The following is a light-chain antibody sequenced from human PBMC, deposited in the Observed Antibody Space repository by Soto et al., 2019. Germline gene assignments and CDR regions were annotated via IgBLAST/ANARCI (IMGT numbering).Light chain of an antibody. V-gene: IGKV3-20*01. CDR1: QNLGTLY. CDR2: SAS. Sequence: EILLTQSPGTLSLSQWEIGTLSCRASQNLGTLYLAWFQQKSGQAPRLLIYSASRRATGIPDRFSGSGSGTDFTLTISRLESEDFAVYYCQQYGNSPQTFGQGTKVDIK. CDR3: QQYGNSPQT. J-gene: IGKJ1*01.